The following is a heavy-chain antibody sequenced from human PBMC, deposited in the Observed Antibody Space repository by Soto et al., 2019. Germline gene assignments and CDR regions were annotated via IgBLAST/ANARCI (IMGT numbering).Heavy chain of an antibody. D-gene: IGHD4-17*01. V-gene: IGHV3-23*01. CDR2: ISGRGGST. CDR1: GFTFNNYA. Sequence: EVQLLESGGGLVQPGGSLRLSCAASGFTFNNYAMSWVRQAPDKGLEWVSAISGRGGSTYYADSVKGRFTISRDNSKNPLFLQMNSLRAEDTAVYYCAKDSTVTTSLYSYYYGLDVWGQGTTVTVSS. CDR3: AKDSTVTTSLYSYYYGLDV. J-gene: IGHJ6*02.